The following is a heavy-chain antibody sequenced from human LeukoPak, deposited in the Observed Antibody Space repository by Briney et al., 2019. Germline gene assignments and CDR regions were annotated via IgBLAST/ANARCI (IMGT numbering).Heavy chain of an antibody. CDR3: ARDRRILYYYYYGMDV. V-gene: IGHV1-69*04. CDR2: IIPILGIA. Sequence: SVKVSCKASGGTFSSYAISWVRQAPGQGLEWMGRIIPILGIANYAQKFQGRVTITADKSTSTAYMELSSLRSEDTAVYYCARDRRILYYYYYGMDVWGQGTTVTVSS. J-gene: IGHJ6*02. CDR1: GGTFSSYA. D-gene: IGHD2-15*01.